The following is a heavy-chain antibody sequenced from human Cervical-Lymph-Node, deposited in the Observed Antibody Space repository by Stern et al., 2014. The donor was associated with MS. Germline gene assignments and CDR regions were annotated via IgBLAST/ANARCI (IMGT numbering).Heavy chain of an antibody. D-gene: IGHD2-21*02. V-gene: IGHV4-31*11. Sequence: VQLVESGPGLVKPSQTLSLICAVSGGSMASSTGGYFRRWIRQRPGKGLEWIGFIYYSGSTYYNPSLKSRTTISVDTSKNQVSLRLTSMTAADTAVYYCARVAYCGGDCSAFDSWGQGTLVTVSS. CDR3: ARVAYCGGDCSAFDS. J-gene: IGHJ4*02. CDR1: GGSMASSTGGYF. CDR2: IYYSGST.